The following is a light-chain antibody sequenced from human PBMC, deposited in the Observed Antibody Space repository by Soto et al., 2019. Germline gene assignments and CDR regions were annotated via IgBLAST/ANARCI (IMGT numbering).Light chain of an antibody. CDR1: QSVNSH. CDR3: QQRSNWPLT. CDR2: DAS. V-gene: IGKV3-11*01. J-gene: IGKJ4*01. Sequence: EIVLTQSPATLSLSPGERAALSCRASQSVNSHLAWYQQKPGQAPRLLIYDASNRATGIPARFSGSGYGTDFTLIISSLEPEDLAVYYCQQRSNWPLTFGGGTKVEIK.